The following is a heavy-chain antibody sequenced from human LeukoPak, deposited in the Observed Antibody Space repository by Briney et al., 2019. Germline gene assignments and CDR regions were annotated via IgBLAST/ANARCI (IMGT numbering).Heavy chain of an antibody. CDR2: IIPIFGTA. CDR3: ARDGYNPHSPHEIGNVF. Sequence: EASVKVSCKASGGTFSSYAISWVRQAPGQGLEWMGGIIPIFGTANYAQKFQGRVTITADESTSTAYMELSSLRSEDTAVYYCARDGYNPHSPHEIGNVFWGQGTLVTVSS. V-gene: IGHV1-69*13. D-gene: IGHD5-24*01. CDR1: GGTFSSYA. J-gene: IGHJ4*02.